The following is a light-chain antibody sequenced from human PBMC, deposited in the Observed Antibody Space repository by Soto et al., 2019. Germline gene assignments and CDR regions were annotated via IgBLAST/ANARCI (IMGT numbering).Light chain of an antibody. V-gene: IGKV3-20*01. J-gene: IGKJ4*01. CDR1: QSVSSSY. CDR3: QQYGSSLLT. Sequence: EIVLTQSPRTLSLSPGERATLSSRASQSVSSSYLAWYQQKPGQAPRLLIYGASSRATGIPDRFSGSGSGTDFTLTISRLEPGDFAVYYCQQYGSSLLTFGGGTKVEIK. CDR2: GAS.